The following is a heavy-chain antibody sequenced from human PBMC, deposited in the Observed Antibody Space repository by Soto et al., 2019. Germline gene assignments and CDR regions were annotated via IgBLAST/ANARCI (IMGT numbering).Heavy chain of an antibody. J-gene: IGHJ6*02. CDR1: GGSVSSGSYY. D-gene: IGHD5-12*01. CDR2: IYYSGST. Sequence: QVQLQESGPGLVKPSETLSLTCTVSGGSVSSGSYYWSWIRQPPGKGLEWIGYIYYSGSTNYNPSLKSRVTISVDTSKNQFSLKLSSVTAADTAVYYCARDRVATGAYDYYYYGMDVWGQGTTVTVS. V-gene: IGHV4-61*01. CDR3: ARDRVATGAYDYYYYGMDV.